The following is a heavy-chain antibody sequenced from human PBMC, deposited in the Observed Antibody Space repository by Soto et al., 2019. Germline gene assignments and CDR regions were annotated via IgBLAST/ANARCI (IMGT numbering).Heavy chain of an antibody. D-gene: IGHD6-6*01. CDR3: ARGSSMAGLYYGMDV. CDR1: GGSISSGGYY. V-gene: IGHV4-31*03. CDR2: NYYSGIT. Sequence: QVQLQESGPGLVKPSQTLSLTCTVSGGSISSGGYYWTWIRQHPGKGLEWIGYNYYSGITYYNPSLKSRVPIPLDTSKTQFSLKPSSVTAADTAVYYCARGSSMAGLYYGMDVWGQGTTVTVSS. J-gene: IGHJ6*02.